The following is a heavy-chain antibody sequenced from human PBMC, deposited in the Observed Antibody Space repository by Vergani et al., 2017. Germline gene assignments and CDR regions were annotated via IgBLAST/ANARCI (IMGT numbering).Heavy chain of an antibody. V-gene: IGHV1-69*01. Sequence: QVQLVQSGAEVKKPGSSVKVSCKASGGTFSSYAISWVRQAPGQGLEWMGGIIPIFGTANYAQKFQGRVTITADESTSTAYMGLSSLRSEDTAVYYCARGSYYYDSSGYYSFDYGGQGTLVTVSS. D-gene: IGHD3-22*01. CDR3: ARGSYYYDSSGYYSFDY. CDR1: GGTFSSYA. J-gene: IGHJ4*02. CDR2: IIPIFGTA.